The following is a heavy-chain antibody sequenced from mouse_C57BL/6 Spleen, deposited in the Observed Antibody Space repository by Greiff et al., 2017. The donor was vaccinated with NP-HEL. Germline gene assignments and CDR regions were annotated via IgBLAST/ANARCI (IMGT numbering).Heavy chain of an antibody. V-gene: IGHV5-4*01. J-gene: IGHJ3*01. CDR1: GFTFSSYA. Sequence: EVNLVESGGGLVKPGGSLKLSCAASGFTFSSYAMSWVRQTPEKRLEWVATISDGGSYTYYPDNVKGRFTISRDNAKNNLYLQMSHLKSEDTAMYYCARDWDNAYWGQGTLVTVSA. D-gene: IGHD4-1*01. CDR3: ARDWDNAY. CDR2: ISDGGSYT.